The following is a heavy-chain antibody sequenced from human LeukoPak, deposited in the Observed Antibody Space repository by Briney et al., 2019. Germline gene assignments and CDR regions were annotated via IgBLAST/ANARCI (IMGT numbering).Heavy chain of an antibody. J-gene: IGHJ6*02. Sequence: SETLSLTCTVSGGSISSSSYYWGWIRQPPGKGLEWIGGIYYSGSTYYNPSLKSRVTISVDTSKNQFSLKLSSVTAADTAVYYCAREWSGSDPPNYYYYYGMDVWGQGTTVTISS. CDR3: AREWSGSDPPNYYYYYGMDV. CDR1: GGSISSSSYY. V-gene: IGHV4-39*07. CDR2: IYYSGST. D-gene: IGHD2-15*01.